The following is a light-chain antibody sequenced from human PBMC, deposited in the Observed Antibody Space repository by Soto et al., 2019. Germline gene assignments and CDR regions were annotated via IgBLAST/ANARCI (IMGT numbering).Light chain of an antibody. J-gene: IGKJ5*01. CDR3: QQYGASPIT. CDR1: QSVSSSY. Sequence: EIVLTQSPATLSVSPGERVTLSCRAGQSVSSSYLAWYQQKPGQAPRLLIYGASSRATGIPDRFSGRGSGTDFTLIISRLEPEDFALYYCQQYGASPITFGQGTRLEI. V-gene: IGKV3-20*01. CDR2: GAS.